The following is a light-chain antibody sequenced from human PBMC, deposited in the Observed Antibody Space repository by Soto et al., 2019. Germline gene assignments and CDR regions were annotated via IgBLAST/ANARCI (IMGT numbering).Light chain of an antibody. V-gene: IGKV1-5*03. Sequence: DIQMTQSPSTLSASVGDRVTITCRASQSISSWLAWYQQKPGKAPKLLIYKASSLESGVPSRFSGSGSGTEFTLTINSLQPDDFATYYCQHYNTYSITFGQGKRLDIK. J-gene: IGKJ5*01. CDR3: QHYNTYSIT. CDR2: KAS. CDR1: QSISSW.